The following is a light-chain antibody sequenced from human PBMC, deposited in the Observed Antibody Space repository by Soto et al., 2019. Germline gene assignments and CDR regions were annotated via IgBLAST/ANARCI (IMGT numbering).Light chain of an antibody. V-gene: IGKV1-39*01. CDR3: QQSYSPSRT. CDR2: DAS. CDR1: QSISGY. Sequence: DIQMTQSPSFLSASVGERVTITCRVSQSISGYLNWYQQKPGKAPKLLIYDASSLQSGDPARFSGSGSGTDFTLTISSLQPEDFATYYCQQSYSPSRTFGQGTKVDIK. J-gene: IGKJ1*01.